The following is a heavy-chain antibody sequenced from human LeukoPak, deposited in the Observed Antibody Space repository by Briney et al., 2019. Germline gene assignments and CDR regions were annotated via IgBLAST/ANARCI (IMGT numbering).Heavy chain of an antibody. V-gene: IGHV3-7*01. J-gene: IGHJ4*02. CDR3: ARFLSYCSSTSCYEDSPLEYYFDY. Sequence: GGSLRLSCAASGFTFSSYWMSWVRQAPGKGLEWVANIKHDGSEKYYVDSVKGRFTISRDNAKNSLYLQMNSLRAEDTAVYYCARFLSYCSSTSCYEDSPLEYYFDYWGQGTLVTVSS. CDR2: IKHDGSEK. D-gene: IGHD2-2*01. CDR1: GFTFSSYW.